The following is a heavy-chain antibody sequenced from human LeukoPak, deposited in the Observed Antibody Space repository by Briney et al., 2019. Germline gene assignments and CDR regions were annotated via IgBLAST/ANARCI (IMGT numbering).Heavy chain of an antibody. CDR1: GGSFSGYY. D-gene: IGHD6-25*01. J-gene: IGHJ5*01. CDR2: INHSGST. V-gene: IGHV4-34*01. Sequence: SETLSLTCAVYGGSFSGYYWSWIRQPPGKGLEWIGEINHSGSTNYNPSLKSRVTISVDTSKNQFSLKLSSVTAADTAVYYCARAATWFDSWGQGTLVTVSS. CDR3: ARAATWFDS.